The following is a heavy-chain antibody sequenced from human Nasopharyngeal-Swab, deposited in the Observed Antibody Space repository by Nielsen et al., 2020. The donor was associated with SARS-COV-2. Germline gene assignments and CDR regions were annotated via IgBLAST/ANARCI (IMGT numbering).Heavy chain of an antibody. V-gene: IGHV4-34*01. D-gene: IGHD7-27*01. CDR1: GGSFSGYY. CDR3: AGGPSGGRYWGAFDY. J-gene: IGHJ4*02. CDR2: INHSGST. Sequence: LRLSCAVYGGSFSGYYWSWIRQPPGKGLEWIGEINHSGSTNYNPSLKSRVTISVDTSKNQFSLKLSSVTAADTAVYYCAGGPSGGRYWGAFDYWGQGTRVTVSS.